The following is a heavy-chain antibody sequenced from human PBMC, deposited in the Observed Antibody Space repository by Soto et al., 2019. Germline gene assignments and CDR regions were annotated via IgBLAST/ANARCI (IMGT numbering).Heavy chain of an antibody. V-gene: IGHV5-51*01. Sequence: GESLKISCKVSGYIFPSFWICCFLQMPGKGLEWLGSIYPGDSETRYSPSFQGEVTISADKSITTAYLHWSSLRASDTATYYCVKQHPLDSRAWHNWGQGTLVTVSS. D-gene: IGHD6-19*01. J-gene: IGHJ4*02. CDR1: GYIFPSFW. CDR3: VKQHPLDSRAWHN. CDR2: IYPGDSET.